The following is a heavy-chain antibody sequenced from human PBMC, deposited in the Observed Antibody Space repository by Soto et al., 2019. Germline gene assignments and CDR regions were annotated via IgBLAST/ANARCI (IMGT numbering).Heavy chain of an antibody. J-gene: IGHJ4*02. CDR1: GFTFGDYA. Sequence: EVQLVESGGGLVKPGRSLRLSCTASGFTFGDYAMSWFRQAPGKGLEGVGFIRSKAYGGTTEYAASVKGRFTISRDDSKSIAYLQMNSLKTEDTAVYYCTRVINGYSGYDTYQFDYWGQGTLVTVSS. CDR3: TRVINGYSGYDTYQFDY. V-gene: IGHV3-49*05. D-gene: IGHD5-12*01. CDR2: IRSKAYGGTT.